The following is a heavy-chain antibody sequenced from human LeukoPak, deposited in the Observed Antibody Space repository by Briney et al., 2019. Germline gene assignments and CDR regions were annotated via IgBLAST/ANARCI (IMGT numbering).Heavy chain of an antibody. CDR3: ASGGYDSGFDY. V-gene: IGHV4-59*08. CDR2: IYYSGST. CDR1: GGSISSYY. Sequence: SETLSLICTVSGGSISSYYWSWIRQPPGKGLEWIGYIYYSGSTNYNPSLKSRVTISVDTSKNQFSLKLSSVTAADTAVYYCASGGYDSGFDYWGQGTLVTVSS. J-gene: IGHJ4*02. D-gene: IGHD5-12*01.